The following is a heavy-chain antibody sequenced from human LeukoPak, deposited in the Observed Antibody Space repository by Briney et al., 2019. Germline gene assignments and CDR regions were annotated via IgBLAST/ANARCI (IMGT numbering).Heavy chain of an antibody. V-gene: IGHV3-15*05. Sequence: GGSLRLSCAASGFTFSNAWMSWVRQAPGKGLEWVGRIKSKTDGGTTDYAAPVKGRFTISRDDSKNTLYLQMNSLRAEDTAVYYCAREERYYYDSGAAFDYWGQGTLVTVSS. CDR3: AREERYYYDSGAAFDY. CDR1: GFTFSNAW. J-gene: IGHJ4*02. D-gene: IGHD3-10*01. CDR2: IKSKTDGGTT.